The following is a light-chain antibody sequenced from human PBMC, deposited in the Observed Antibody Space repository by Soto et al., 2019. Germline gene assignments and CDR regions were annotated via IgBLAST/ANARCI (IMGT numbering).Light chain of an antibody. CDR3: NSYAGDIIRFV. CDR2: EVS. V-gene: IGLV2-14*01. J-gene: IGLJ1*01. CDR1: SSDVGAYKY. Sequence: QSVLAQPASVSGSPEQSVTISCTGTSSDVGAYKYVSWYQQHPGKAPKLMIYEVSNRPSGVSNRFSGSKSGNTASLTISGLQADDEADYYCNSYAGDIIRFVFGTGTKVTVL.